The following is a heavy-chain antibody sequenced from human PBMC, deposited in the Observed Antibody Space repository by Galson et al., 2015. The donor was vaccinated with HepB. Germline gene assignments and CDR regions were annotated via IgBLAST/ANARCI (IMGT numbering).Heavy chain of an antibody. CDR3: AAGGSYRINAFDI. CDR2: IVVGSGNT. CDR1: GFTFTSSA. D-gene: IGHD1-26*01. V-gene: IGHV1-58*02. J-gene: IGHJ3*02. Sequence: SVKVSCKASGFTFTSSAMQWVRQARGQRLEWIGWIVVGSGNTNHAQKFQERVTITRDMSTSTAYMELSSLRSEDTAVYYCAAGGSYRINAFDIWGQGTMVTVSS.